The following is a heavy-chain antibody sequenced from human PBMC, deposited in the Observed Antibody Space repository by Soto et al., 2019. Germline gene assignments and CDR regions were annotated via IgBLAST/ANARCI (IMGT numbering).Heavy chain of an antibody. V-gene: IGHV3-30*18. CDR1: GFPFSSFG. CDR3: AKRLLRGTKVSVLDY. Sequence: GGSLRLSCAASGFPFSSFGMHLVRQAPGKGLEWVALLSYDGSKEYYADSVKGRFSVSRDNSKNTLYLQMNSLRVEDTDVYFCAKRLLRGTKVSVLDYWGRGTLVTVSS. D-gene: IGHD4-17*01. CDR2: LSYDGSKE. J-gene: IGHJ4*02.